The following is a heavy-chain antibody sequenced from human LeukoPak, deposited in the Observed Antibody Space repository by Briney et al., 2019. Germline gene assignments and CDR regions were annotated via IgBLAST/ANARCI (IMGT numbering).Heavy chain of an antibody. CDR3: ARAGDDAFDI. Sequence: SETLSLTCTVSGGSISSGDYYWSWIRQPPGKGLEWIGYIYYSGSTYYNPSLKSRVTISADTSKNQFSLKLSSVTAADTAVYYCARAGDDAFDIWGQGTMVTVSS. CDR1: GGSISSGDYY. CDR2: IYYSGST. J-gene: IGHJ3*02. V-gene: IGHV4-30-4*01. D-gene: IGHD3-16*01.